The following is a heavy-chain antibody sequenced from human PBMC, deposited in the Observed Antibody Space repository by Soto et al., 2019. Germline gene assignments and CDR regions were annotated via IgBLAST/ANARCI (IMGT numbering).Heavy chain of an antibody. CDR2: INSDGSRT. Sequence: EVQLVESGGGLVQPGESLRLSCASSGFTFSSYWMHWVRQAPGKGLVWVSRINSDGSRTNYAESVKGRFTVSRDNAKNTQYLQMNSLRAEDTAVYYCARVLTGSWNWFDPWGQGTLVTVSS. CDR1: GFTFSSYW. V-gene: IGHV3-74*01. J-gene: IGHJ5*02. CDR3: ARVLTGSWNWFDP. D-gene: IGHD6-13*01.